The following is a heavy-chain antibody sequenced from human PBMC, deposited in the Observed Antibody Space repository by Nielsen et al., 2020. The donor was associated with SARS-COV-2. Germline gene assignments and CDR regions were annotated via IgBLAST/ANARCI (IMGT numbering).Heavy chain of an antibody. J-gene: IGHJ4*02. CDR3: ARDYGGNPPRLFDY. CDR1: GFTFLDYA. CDR2: LTGDSGRV. D-gene: IGHD4-23*01. V-gene: IGHV3-9*01. Sequence: SLKISCAASGFTFLDYAMYWVRQPPGKGLEWVASLTGDSGRVAYADSVKGRFTISRDNAKNSLYLQMNSLRAEDTAVYYCARDYGGNPPRLFDYWGQGTLVTVSS.